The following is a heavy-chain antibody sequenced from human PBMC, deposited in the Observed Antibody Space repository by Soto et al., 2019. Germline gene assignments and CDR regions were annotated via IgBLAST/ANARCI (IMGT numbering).Heavy chain of an antibody. Sequence: PGECLNLSFKGSGYIFTHYWISWVRRMPGKVLEWMGNIDPVDSYTNYSPSFQGHVTFSVDTSISTAYLQWSSLKASDTAMYYCARIESIARNWFDPWGQGTLVTVSS. CDR3: ARIESIARNWFDP. CDR1: GYIFTHYW. CDR2: IDPVDSYT. D-gene: IGHD6-13*01. V-gene: IGHV5-10-1*01. J-gene: IGHJ5*02.